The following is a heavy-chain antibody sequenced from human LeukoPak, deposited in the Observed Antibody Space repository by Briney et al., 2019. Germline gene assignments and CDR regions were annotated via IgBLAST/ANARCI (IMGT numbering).Heavy chain of an antibody. V-gene: IGHV3-23*01. D-gene: IGHD1-26*01. J-gene: IGHJ4*02. CDR1: GFTFSNSA. Sequence: GGSLRLSCAASGFTFSNSAMSWVRQAPGKGLEWVSGINDRGDNTFYADSVKGRFTISRDNSKDTLFLQMNSLRVDDTAVYYCAKVSESYYMDYFDNWGQGTLVTVSS. CDR2: INDRGDNT. CDR3: AKVSESYYMDYFDN.